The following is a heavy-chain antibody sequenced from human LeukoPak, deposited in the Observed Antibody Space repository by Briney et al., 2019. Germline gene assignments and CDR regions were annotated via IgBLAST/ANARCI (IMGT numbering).Heavy chain of an antibody. J-gene: IGHJ4*02. CDR2: ISGSGGST. CDR3: AKPVLMWFGESPGY. D-gene: IGHD3-10*01. V-gene: IGHV3-23*01. Sequence: PGGSLRLSCAASAFTFSSYAMSWVRQAPGKGLEWVSAISGSGGSTYYADSVKGRFTISRDNSKNTLYLQMNSLRAEDTAVYYCAKPVLMWFGESPGYWGQGTLVTVSS. CDR1: AFTFSSYA.